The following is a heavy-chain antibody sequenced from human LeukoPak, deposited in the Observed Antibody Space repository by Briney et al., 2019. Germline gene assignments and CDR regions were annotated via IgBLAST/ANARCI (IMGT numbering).Heavy chain of an antibody. CDR2: IYTSGST. V-gene: IGHV4-61*02. Sequence: SQTLSLTCTVSGGSISSGSYYWSWIRQPSGKGLEWIGRIYTSGSTNYNPSLKSRVTISVDTSKNQFSLKLSSVTAADTAAYYCARSSGWSKGAFDIWGQGTMVTVSS. CDR1: GGSISSGSYY. D-gene: IGHD6-19*01. CDR3: ARSSGWSKGAFDI. J-gene: IGHJ3*02.